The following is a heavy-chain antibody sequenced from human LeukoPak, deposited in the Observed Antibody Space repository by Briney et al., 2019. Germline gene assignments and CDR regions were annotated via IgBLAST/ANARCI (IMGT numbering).Heavy chain of an antibody. D-gene: IGHD3-3*01. J-gene: IGHJ4*01. CDR1: GFTFSSYW. CDR2: IKQDGSER. Sequence: GGSLRLSCAASGFTFSSYWMSWVLQAPGKGLEWVANIKQDGSERYYVDSVKGRFTISRDNAKNSLYLQMNSLRAEDTAVYYCASRTYYDFWSGYSPFDYWGDGTLVTVSS. CDR3: ASRTYYDFWSGYSPFDY. V-gene: IGHV3-7*01.